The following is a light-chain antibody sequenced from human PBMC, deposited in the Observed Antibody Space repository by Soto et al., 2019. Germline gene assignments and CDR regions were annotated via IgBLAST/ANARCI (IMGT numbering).Light chain of an antibody. J-gene: IGKJ3*01. CDR3: QQSYSTPL. Sequence: DLQMTQSPSSLSASVGDRVTITCRASQNIGNYLHWYQQKPGKVPSLLIYTASNLRSGVPSRFSGSGSGTDFTLTISSLQPEDSATYYCQQSYSTPLFGPGTKVHIQ. CDR2: TAS. CDR1: QNIGNY. V-gene: IGKV1-39*01.